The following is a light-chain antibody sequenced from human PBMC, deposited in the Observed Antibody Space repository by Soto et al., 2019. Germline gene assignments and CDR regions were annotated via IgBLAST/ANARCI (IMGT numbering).Light chain of an antibody. CDR1: SSNIGSNP. CDR3: AAGDDSLNRWV. J-gene: IGLJ3*02. Sequence: QAVVIQASSMSGTPGQRVTISCSGSSSNIGSNPVNWYQQVPGTAPNLLLYGNHERPSGVPARFSGSKSGTSASLAISGLQSEDGADYYCAAGDDSLNRWVFGGGTKLTVL. V-gene: IGLV1-44*01. CDR2: GNH.